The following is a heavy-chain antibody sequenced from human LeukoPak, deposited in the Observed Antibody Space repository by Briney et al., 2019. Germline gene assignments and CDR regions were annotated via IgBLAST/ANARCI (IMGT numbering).Heavy chain of an antibody. J-gene: IGHJ4*02. V-gene: IGHV3-23*01. CDR3: AKVSGRDFDY. CDR2: ISGSGGNT. D-gene: IGHD2-8*02. Sequence: GGSLRLSCAAAGCTFNSYAMSWVRQAPGKGLEWVSAISGSGGNTYYADSVKGRFTISRDNSKNTLYLQMNSLRAEDTAVYYCAKVSGRDFDYWGQGTLVTVSS. CDR1: GCTFNSYA.